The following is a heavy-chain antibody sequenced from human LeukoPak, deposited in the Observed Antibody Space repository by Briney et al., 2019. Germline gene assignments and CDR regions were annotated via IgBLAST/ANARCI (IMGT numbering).Heavy chain of an antibody. V-gene: IGHV3-33*08. CDR1: GFTISSYW. D-gene: IGHD5-12*01. J-gene: IGHJ3*02. CDR3: ARVVATIRTSGAFDI. Sequence: GGSLRLSCAASGFTISSYWMNWVRQAPGKGLEWVAVIWYGGSNTYYADSVKGRFTVSRDNSKNTLYLQMNSLRAEDTAVYYCARVVATIRTSGAFDIWGQGTMVTVSS. CDR2: IWYGGSNT.